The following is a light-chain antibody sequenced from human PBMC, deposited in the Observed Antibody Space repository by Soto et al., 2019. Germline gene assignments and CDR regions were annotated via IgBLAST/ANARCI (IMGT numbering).Light chain of an antibody. CDR1: QGISSW. CDR3: PQANSLT. V-gene: IGKV1-12*01. CDR2: AAS. J-gene: IGKJ5*01. Sequence: EMQKTHFPASVDASVGDRGTIVCRASQGISSWLAWYQQKPGKAPKLLIYAASSLQSGVPSRFSGSGSGTDFTLTISSLQPDDSATYYCPQANSLTFGQGRRLEIK.